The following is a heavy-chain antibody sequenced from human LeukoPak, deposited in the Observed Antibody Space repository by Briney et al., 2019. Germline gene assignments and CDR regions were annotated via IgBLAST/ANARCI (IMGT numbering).Heavy chain of an antibody. J-gene: IGHJ6*03. V-gene: IGHV1-69*13. CDR1: GGTFSSYA. D-gene: IGHD3-3*01. CDR2: IIPIFGTA. CDR3: ASGAGFWSGYSAEEYYYYYMDV. Sequence: SVKVSCKASGGTFSSYAISWARQAPGQGLEWMGGIIPIFGTANYAQKFQGRVTITADESTSTAYMEPSSLRSEDTAVYYCASGAGFWSGYSAEEYYYYYMDVWGKGTTVTVSS.